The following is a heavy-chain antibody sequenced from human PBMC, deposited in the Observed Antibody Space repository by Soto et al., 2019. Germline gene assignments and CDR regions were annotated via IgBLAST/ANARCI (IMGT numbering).Heavy chain of an antibody. CDR1: GYTFTLYT. CDR2: INTGNGNT. Sequence: QVQIVQSGAEVKKPGASVKVSCKTSGYTFTLYTIHWVRQAPGQRLEWMGWINTGNGNTKYSQRLQGRVTMSRDTSASTGYMELSNLTSEDSAVYYCAKLGGGYIFGPYLDYWGQGTLVTVSS. V-gene: IGHV1-3*04. CDR3: AKLGGGYIFGPYLDY. J-gene: IGHJ4*02. D-gene: IGHD5-18*01.